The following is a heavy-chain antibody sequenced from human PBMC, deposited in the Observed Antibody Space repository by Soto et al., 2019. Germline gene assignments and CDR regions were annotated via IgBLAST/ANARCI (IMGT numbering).Heavy chain of an antibody. D-gene: IGHD3-22*01. J-gene: IGHJ4*02. CDR3: ARTSNYYDSSGYYHPNLIIDY. CDR2: IWYDGSNK. Sequence: QVQLVESGGGVVQPGRSLRLSCAASGFTFSSYGMHWVRQAPGKGLEWVAVIWYDGSNKYYADSVKGRFTISRDNSKNTLYLQMNSLRAEDTAVYYCARTSNYYDSSGYYHPNLIIDYWGQGTLVTVSS. CDR1: GFTFSSYG. V-gene: IGHV3-33*01.